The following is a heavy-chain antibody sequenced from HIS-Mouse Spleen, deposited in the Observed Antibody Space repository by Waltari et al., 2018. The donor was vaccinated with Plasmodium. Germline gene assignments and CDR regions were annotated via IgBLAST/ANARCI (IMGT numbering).Heavy chain of an antibody. V-gene: IGHV3-21*01. CDR2: ISSSSSYI. J-gene: IGHJ4*02. CDR1: GFTFSRYS. D-gene: IGHD6-13*01. CDR3: ARDRSAAALLGY. Sequence: EVQLVESGGGLVKPGGSLRLSCAASGFTFSRYSMNWVRQAPGKGLEWVSSISSSSSYIYYADSGKGRFTISRDNAKNSLYLQRNSLRAEDTAVYYCARDRSAAALLGYWGQGTLVTVSS.